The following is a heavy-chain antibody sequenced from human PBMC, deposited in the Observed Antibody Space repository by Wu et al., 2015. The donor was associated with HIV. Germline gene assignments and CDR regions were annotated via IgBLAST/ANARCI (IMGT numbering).Heavy chain of an antibody. V-gene: IGHV1-69*05. D-gene: IGHD2-2*01. J-gene: IGHJ6*02. CDR2: IIPIFGTA. CDR3: ARGSAGYCSSTSCYDYYGMDV. CDR1: GGTFSSYA. Sequence: QVQLVQSGAEVKKPGSSVKVSCKASGGTFSSYAISWVRQAPGQGLEWMGRIIPIFGTANYAQKFQGRVTITTDESTSTAYMELSSLRSEDTAVYYCARGSAGYCSSTSCYDYYGMDVWGQGTTVTVSS.